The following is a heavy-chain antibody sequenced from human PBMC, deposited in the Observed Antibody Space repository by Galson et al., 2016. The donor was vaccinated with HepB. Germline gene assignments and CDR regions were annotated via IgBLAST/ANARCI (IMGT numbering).Heavy chain of an antibody. CDR2: ISYNGHAT. CDR1: GFTFNSYA. V-gene: IGHV3-23*01. CDR3: AKCPPGTRGSLDS. D-gene: IGHD1-14*01. J-gene: IGHJ4*02. Sequence: SLRLSCAGSGFTFNSYAMNWVRQAPGKGLEWISLISYNGHATYYADPVRGRFSIARDNSKNTLYLQMNSLRADDTAVYYCAKCPPGTRGSLDSWGQGTLVTVSS.